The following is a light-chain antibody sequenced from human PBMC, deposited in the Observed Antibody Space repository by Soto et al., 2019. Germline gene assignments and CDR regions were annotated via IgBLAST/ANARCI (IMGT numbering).Light chain of an antibody. J-gene: IGKJ5*01. Sequence: DIQMTQSPSSLSASVVDGFTFTCRASQDISDHLNWYQQKPGKAPKLLIYGATYLETGVPSRFGGSRSGTYFTLTITSLQPEDIATYYCQEYDNLPPVTFGQGTRLEN. V-gene: IGKV1-33*01. CDR2: GAT. CDR1: QDISDH. CDR3: QEYDNLPPVT.